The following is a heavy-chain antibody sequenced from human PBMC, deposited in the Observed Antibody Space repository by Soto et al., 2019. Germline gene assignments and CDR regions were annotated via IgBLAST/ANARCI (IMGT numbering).Heavy chain of an antibody. Sequence: GASVKVSCQASGYIFPGYYMHWVRQAPGQGVEWMGWINPNSGDTNYTQKFQGWVTMTRDTSISTAYMEVSRLRSDGTVVYYCATSRLSIAVAGETEYYFDYWGQGTPVTVSS. V-gene: IGHV1-2*04. CDR1: GYIFPGYY. D-gene: IGHD6-19*01. CDR2: INPNSGDT. J-gene: IGHJ4*02. CDR3: ATSRLSIAVAGETEYYFDY.